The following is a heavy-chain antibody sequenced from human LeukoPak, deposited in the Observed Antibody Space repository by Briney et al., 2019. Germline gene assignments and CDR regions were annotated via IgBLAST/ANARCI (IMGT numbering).Heavy chain of an antibody. J-gene: IGHJ3*02. V-gene: IGHV4-30-4*08. D-gene: IGHD6-13*01. Sequence: SETLSLTCTVYTGSISSGDYYWSWTRQPPGRGLERIAYRHYRWSTYIDPPLKSRVTIAVETSKSQFSLELSSVTGADTAVYYCASNRYSSRWYEALVIWGQGTMVTVSS. CDR3: ASNRYSSRWYEALVI. CDR2: RHYRWST. CDR1: TGSISSGDYY.